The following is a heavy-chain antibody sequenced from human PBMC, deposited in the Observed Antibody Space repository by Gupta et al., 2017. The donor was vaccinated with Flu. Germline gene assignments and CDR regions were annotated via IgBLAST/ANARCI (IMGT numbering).Heavy chain of an antibody. Sequence: EVQLVESGGGLVQPGGPLRLSCPASGFTFTNNWMTWVRRAPGKGLEWVANIHQDETEKYYADSVRGRFTISRDNVKRSVFLQINSLRAEDTAVYFCAGGRALNYWGQGTQVTVSS. J-gene: IGHJ4*02. CDR1: GFTFTNNW. V-gene: IGHV3-7*01. D-gene: IGHD1-26*01. CDR2: IHQDETEK. CDR3: AGGRALNY.